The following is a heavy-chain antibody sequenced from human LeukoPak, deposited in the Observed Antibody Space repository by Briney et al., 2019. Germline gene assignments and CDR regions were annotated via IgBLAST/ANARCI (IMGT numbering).Heavy chain of an antibody. CDR1: GFTFSNAW. CDR3: TTHWRIPDYYYYYMDV. V-gene: IGHV3-15*01. D-gene: IGHD2-15*01. CDR2: IKSKTDGGTT. Sequence: GGSLRLSCAASGFTFSNAWMSWVRQAPGKGLEWVGRIKSKTDGGTTDYAAPMKGRFTISRDDSKNTLYLQMNSLKTEDTAVYYCTTHWRIPDYYYYYMDVWGKGTTVTVSS. J-gene: IGHJ6*03.